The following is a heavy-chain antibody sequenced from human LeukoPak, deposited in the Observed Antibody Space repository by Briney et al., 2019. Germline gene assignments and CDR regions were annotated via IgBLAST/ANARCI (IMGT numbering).Heavy chain of an antibody. V-gene: IGHV4-4*07. CDR3: AGAKLYYYGSGSFYHGYNWFDP. D-gene: IGHD3-10*01. J-gene: IGHJ5*02. CDR2: IYTSGST. Sequence: SETLSLTCTVSGGSISRYYWSWIRRPAGKGLEWIGRIYTSGSTNYNPSLKSRVTMSVDTSKNQFSLKLSSVTAADTAVYYCAGAKLYYYGSGSFYHGYNWFDPWGQGTLVTVSS. CDR1: GGSISRYY.